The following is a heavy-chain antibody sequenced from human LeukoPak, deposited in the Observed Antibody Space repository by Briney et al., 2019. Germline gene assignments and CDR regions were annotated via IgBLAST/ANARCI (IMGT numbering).Heavy chain of an antibody. J-gene: IGHJ4*02. D-gene: IGHD3-3*01. Sequence: GGSLRLSCAASGFTFSSYSMNWVRQAPGKGLEWVSYISSSSSTIYYADSVKGRFTISRDNAKNSLYLQMNSLRDEDTAVYYCARDLGYYDFWSGYYLTTTSDYWGQGTLVTVSS. CDR2: ISSSSSTI. V-gene: IGHV3-48*02. CDR3: ARDLGYYDFWSGYYLTTTSDY. CDR1: GFTFSSYS.